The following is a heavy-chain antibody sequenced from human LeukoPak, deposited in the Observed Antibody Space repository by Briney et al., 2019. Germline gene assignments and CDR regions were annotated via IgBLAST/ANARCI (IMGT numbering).Heavy chain of an antibody. CDR2: ISSSGSTI. Sequence: GGSLRLTCAASGFTFSDYYMSWIRQAPGKGLEWVSYISSSGSTIYYADSVKGRFTISRDNAKNSLYLQMNSLRAEDTAVYYCARSADSSGYAKFDYWGQGTLVTVSS. CDR3: ARSADSSGYAKFDY. V-gene: IGHV3-11*04. J-gene: IGHJ4*02. D-gene: IGHD3-22*01. CDR1: GFTFSDYY.